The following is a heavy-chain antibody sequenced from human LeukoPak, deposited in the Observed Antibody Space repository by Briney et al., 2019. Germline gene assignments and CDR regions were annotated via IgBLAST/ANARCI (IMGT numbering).Heavy chain of an antibody. CDR1: GFTFSSHW. CDR3: AKGLPGYCSSTSCSLAYFDY. V-gene: IGHV3-74*01. D-gene: IGHD2-2*03. J-gene: IGHJ4*02. Sequence: GGSLRLSCVASGFTFSSHWVHWVRQVPGKGLVWVSRINGDGSSTNYADSVKGRFTISRDNSKNTLYLQMNSLRAEDTAVYYCAKGLPGYCSSTSCSLAYFDYWGQGTLVTVSS. CDR2: INGDGSST.